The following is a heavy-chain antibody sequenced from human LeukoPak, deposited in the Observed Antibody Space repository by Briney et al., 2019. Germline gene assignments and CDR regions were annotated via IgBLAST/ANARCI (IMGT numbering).Heavy chain of an antibody. CDR3: AIGLRFFDP. Sequence: PSETLSLTCTVSGASISSTTYYWGWIRQPPRKGLEWIASIYYSGSTYYNPSLKSRVTISVDTSKNQFSLKLSSVTAADTAVYYCAIGLRFFDPWGQGTLVTVSS. CDR1: GASISSTTYY. D-gene: IGHD3-3*01. J-gene: IGHJ5*02. V-gene: IGHV4-39*07. CDR2: IYYSGST.